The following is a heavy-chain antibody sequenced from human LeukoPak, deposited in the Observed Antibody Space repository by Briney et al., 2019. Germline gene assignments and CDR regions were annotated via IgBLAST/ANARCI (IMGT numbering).Heavy chain of an antibody. CDR3: AILVDTAINYYYYMDV. J-gene: IGHJ6*03. Sequence: ASVKVSCKASGYTFTDYYMHWVRQAPGQGLEWMGWINPNSGGTNYAQKFQGRVTMTRDTSISTAYMELSRLRSDDNAVYYCAILVDTAINYYYYMDVWGKGTTVTVSS. CDR1: GYTFTDYY. V-gene: IGHV1-2*02. CDR2: INPNSGGT. D-gene: IGHD5-18*01.